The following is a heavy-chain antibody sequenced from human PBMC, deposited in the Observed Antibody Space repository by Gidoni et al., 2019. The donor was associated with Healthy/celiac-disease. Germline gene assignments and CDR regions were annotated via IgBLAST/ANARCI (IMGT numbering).Heavy chain of an antibody. Sequence: QEQPAQSGAAVNKPGASVKVCCKASGYTFTGYYMHWVRQAPGQGIEWMGWINPGSSGTNYAQKFQGRVTMTRDTSISTAYMELSRLGSEDTAVYYCARGPRGNYVNYWGQGTLVTVSS. CDR3: ARGPRGNYVNY. CDR1: GYTFTGYY. CDR2: INPGSSGT. V-gene: IGHV1-2*02. J-gene: IGHJ4*02.